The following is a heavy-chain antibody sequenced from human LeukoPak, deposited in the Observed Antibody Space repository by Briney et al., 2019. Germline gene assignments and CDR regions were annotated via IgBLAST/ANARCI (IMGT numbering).Heavy chain of an antibody. CDR1: GGSFSGYY. J-gene: IGHJ4*02. D-gene: IGHD3-22*01. CDR3: ARHRKCGYYRTHFDY. Sequence: PSETLSLTCAVYGGSFSGYYWSWIRQPPGKGLEWIGEINHSGSTNYNPSLKSRVTISVDTSKNQFSLKLSSVTAADTAVYYCARHRKCGYYRTHFDYWGQGTLVTVSS. V-gene: IGHV4-34*01. CDR2: INHSGST.